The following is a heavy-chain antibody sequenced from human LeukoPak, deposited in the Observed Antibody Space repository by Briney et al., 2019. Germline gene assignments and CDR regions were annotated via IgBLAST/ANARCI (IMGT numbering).Heavy chain of an antibody. CDR3: ARGGSVTPASYYGMDV. J-gene: IGHJ6*02. CDR2: IYSGAST. Sequence: GGSLRLSCAASGFTVSSNYMSWVRQAPGKGLEWVSVIYSGASTYYADSVKGRFTISRDNSKNTLYLQMNSLRAEDTAVYYCARGGSVTPASYYGMDVWGQGTTVTVSS. CDR1: GFTVSSNY. V-gene: IGHV3-53*01. D-gene: IGHD4-17*01.